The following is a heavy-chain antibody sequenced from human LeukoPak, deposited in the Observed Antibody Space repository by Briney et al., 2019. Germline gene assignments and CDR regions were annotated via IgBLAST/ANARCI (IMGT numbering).Heavy chain of an antibody. CDR1: GGTFSSYA. Sequence: SVKVSCKASGGTFSSYAISWVRQAPGQGLEWMGGIIPIFGTANYAQKFQGRVTITADKSTSTAYMELSSLRSEDTAVYYCASLGSSKEWRESFDYWGQGTLVTVSS. CDR3: ASLGSSKEWRESFDY. D-gene: IGHD2-2*01. J-gene: IGHJ4*02. V-gene: IGHV1-69*06. CDR2: IIPIFGTA.